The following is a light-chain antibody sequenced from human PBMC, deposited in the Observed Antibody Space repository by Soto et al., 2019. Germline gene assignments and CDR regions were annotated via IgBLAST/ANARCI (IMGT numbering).Light chain of an antibody. Sequence: QSVLTQPPSVSAAPGQKVTMSCSGSSSNIGNNYVSWYQQLPGTAPKLLIYDNDKRTSGIPDRFSGSKSGTSATLGITGLQTGDEADYYCATWDSSLSAYVFGTGTKVNVL. J-gene: IGLJ1*01. CDR2: DND. CDR1: SSNIGNNY. CDR3: ATWDSSLSAYV. V-gene: IGLV1-51*01.